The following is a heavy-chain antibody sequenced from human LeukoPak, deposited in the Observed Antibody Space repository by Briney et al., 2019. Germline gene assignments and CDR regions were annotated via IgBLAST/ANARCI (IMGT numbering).Heavy chain of an antibody. D-gene: IGHD2-15*01. CDR2: IYYSGRT. V-gene: IGHV4-39*07. CDR1: GDSVSRSDSY. Sequence: SETLSLTCSVSGDSVSRSDSYWDWIRQPPGKGLEWIGTIYYSGRTYYSPSLKSRVTMSVDKSKNQFSLKLTSVTAADTAMYFCARDCSGNSCYSYWGQGTLVTVSS. CDR3: ARDCSGNSCYSY. J-gene: IGHJ4*02.